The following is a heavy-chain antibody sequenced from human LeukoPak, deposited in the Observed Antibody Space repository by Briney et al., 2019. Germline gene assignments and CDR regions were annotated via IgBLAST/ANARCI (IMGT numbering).Heavy chain of an antibody. J-gene: IGHJ4*02. CDR1: GFAFGDYA. CDR2: IRNRAYGGTT. CDR3: TRGSIENGKGWFIDY. D-gene: IGHD6-19*01. Sequence: GRSLRLSCTASGFAFGDYAMTWVRQAPGRGLGWLGLIRNRAYGGTTQYGASVKGRFTISRDDSKSIAYLQMNSLKTEDTGMFYCTRGSIENGKGWFIDYWGQGTLVTVSS. V-gene: IGHV3-49*04.